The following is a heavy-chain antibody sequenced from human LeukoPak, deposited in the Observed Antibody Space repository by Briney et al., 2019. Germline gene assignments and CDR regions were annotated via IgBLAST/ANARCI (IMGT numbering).Heavy chain of an antibody. V-gene: IGHV3-74*01. CDR3: AATSGYDSSYFDY. J-gene: IGHJ4*02. Sequence: GGSLRLSCAASGFTFSGYWMHWVRQAPGKGLVWVSRINSDGSSTSFADSVKGRFTISRDNAKNTLYLQMNSLRAEDTAVYYCAATSGYDSSYFDYWGQGTLVTVSS. CDR1: GFTFSGYW. D-gene: IGHD5-12*01. CDR2: INSDGSST.